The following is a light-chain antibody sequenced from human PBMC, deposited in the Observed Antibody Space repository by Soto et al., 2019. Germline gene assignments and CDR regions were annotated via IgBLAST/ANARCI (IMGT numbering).Light chain of an antibody. CDR1: QSISIW. CDR3: QQYSSRWT. Sequence: DIQMTQSPSTLSASVGDRVTITCRASQSISIWLAWYQQKPGKAPNLLIYSASSLQSGVPSRCSGSGSGTEFTLTISSLQPDDFATYYCQQYSSRWTFGQGTKVEIK. CDR2: SAS. V-gene: IGKV1-5*03. J-gene: IGKJ1*01.